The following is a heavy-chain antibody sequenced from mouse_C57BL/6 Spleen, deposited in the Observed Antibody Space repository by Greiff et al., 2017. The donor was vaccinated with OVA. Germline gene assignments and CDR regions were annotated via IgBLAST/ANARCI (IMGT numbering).Heavy chain of an antibody. J-gene: IGHJ3*01. CDR2: INPSNGGT. V-gene: IGHV1-53*01. Sequence: QVQLQQPGPELVKPGASVKLSCKASGYTFTSYWMHWVKQRPGQGLEWIGNINPSNGGTNYNEKFKSKATLTVDKSSSTAYMQLSSLTSEDSAVYYCARRVITTVKEAWFAYWGQGTLVTVSA. CDR3: ARRVITTVKEAWFAY. CDR1: GYTFTSYW. D-gene: IGHD1-1*01.